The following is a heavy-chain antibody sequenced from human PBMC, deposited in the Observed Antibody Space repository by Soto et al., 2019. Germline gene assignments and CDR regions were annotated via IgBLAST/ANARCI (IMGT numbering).Heavy chain of an antibody. CDR1: GLTFSDSA. D-gene: IGHD2-15*01. J-gene: IGHJ6*03. Sequence: GGSLRLSCAASGLTFSDSAMHWVRQASGKGLEWVGRIRSKPNTDATAYAASVKGRFTISRDDSKNTAYLQMNSLKTEDTAVYYCTRHVDCSGGSCYSGYYYYMDVWGKGTTVTVSS. V-gene: IGHV3-73*01. CDR3: TRHVDCSGGSCYSGYYYYMDV. CDR2: IRSKPNTDAT.